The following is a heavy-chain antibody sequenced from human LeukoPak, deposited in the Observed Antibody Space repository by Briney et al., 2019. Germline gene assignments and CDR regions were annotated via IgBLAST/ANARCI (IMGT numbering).Heavy chain of an antibody. Sequence: ASVKVSYKASGYTFTSYGISWVRQAPGQGLEWMGWISAYNGNTNYAQKLQGRVTMTTDTSTSTAYMELRSLRSDDTAVYYCARVQQAAAGTNYYYYAMDVWGQGTTVTVSS. D-gene: IGHD6-13*01. CDR2: ISAYNGNT. J-gene: IGHJ6*02. V-gene: IGHV1-18*01. CDR1: GYTFTSYG. CDR3: ARVQQAAAGTNYYYYAMDV.